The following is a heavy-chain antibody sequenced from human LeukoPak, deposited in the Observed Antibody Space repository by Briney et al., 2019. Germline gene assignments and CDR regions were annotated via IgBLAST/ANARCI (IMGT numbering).Heavy chain of an antibody. Sequence: GGSLRLSCAASGFTFSSYGMHWVRQAPGKGLEWVASVNQDGGEKNYVDSVKGRFTISRDNAKNSLYLQMNSLRTEDTAVYYGASGRVTAVYWGQGTLVTVSS. CDR3: ASGRVTAVY. D-gene: IGHD2-21*02. J-gene: IGHJ4*02. CDR1: GFTFSSYG. V-gene: IGHV3-7*03. CDR2: VNQDGGEK.